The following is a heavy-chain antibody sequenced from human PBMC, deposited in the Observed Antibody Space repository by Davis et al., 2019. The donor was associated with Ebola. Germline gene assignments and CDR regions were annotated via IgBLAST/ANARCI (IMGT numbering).Heavy chain of an antibody. CDR2: ISYDGSNK. J-gene: IGHJ4*02. Sequence: GESLKISCAASGFTFSSYWMSWVRQAPGKGLKWVAVISYDGSNKYYADSVKGRFTISRDNSKNTLYLQMNSLRAEDTAVYYCARRSGPDYWGQGTLVTVSS. CDR3: ARRSGPDY. V-gene: IGHV3-30*03. D-gene: IGHD6-19*01. CDR1: GFTFSSYW.